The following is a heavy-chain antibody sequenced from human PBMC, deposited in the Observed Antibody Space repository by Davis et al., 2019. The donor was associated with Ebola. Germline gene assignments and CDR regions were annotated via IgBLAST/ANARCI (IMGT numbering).Heavy chain of an antibody. CDR1: GGSISSYY. J-gene: IGHJ5*02. Sequence: PSETLSLTCTVSGGSISSYYWSWIRQPPGKGLEWIGYIYYSGSTYYNPSLKSRVTISVDTSKNQFSLKLSSVTAADTAVYYCARGASIFTTGGFDPWGQGTLVTVSS. CDR3: ARGASIFTTGGFDP. V-gene: IGHV4-59*08. CDR2: IYYSGST. D-gene: IGHD3-3*02.